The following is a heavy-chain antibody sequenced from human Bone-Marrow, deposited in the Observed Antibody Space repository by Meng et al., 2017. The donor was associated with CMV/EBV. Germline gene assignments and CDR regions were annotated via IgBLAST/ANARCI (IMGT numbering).Heavy chain of an antibody. CDR1: ISSRSYC. J-gene: IGHJ4*02. Sequence: ISSRSYCWGWIRQHTGKGPEWIGSISYSGSTHNNPSLESRVTISVDTSKNQFSLKLRSVTAADTAMYYCVRDLSDCGGSCYSYYFDHWGQGTLVTVSS. V-gene: IGHV4-39*07. CDR2: ISYSGST. CDR3: VRDLSDCGGSCYSYYFDH. D-gene: IGHD2-21*02.